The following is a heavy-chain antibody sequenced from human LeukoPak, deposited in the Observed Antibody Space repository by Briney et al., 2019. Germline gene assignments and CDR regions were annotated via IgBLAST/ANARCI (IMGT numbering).Heavy chain of an antibody. CDR3: ARVGAYCGGDCYWSRYYYYYMDV. CDR2: ISAYNGNT. V-gene: IGHV1-18*01. J-gene: IGHJ6*03. D-gene: IGHD2-21*02. Sequence: EASVKVSCKASGYTFTSYGISWVRQAPGQGLEWMGWISAYNGNTNYAQKLQGRVTMTTDTSKSTAYMELRSLRSDDTAVYYCARVGAYCGGDCYWSRYYYYYMDVWGKGTTVTISS. CDR1: GYTFTSYG.